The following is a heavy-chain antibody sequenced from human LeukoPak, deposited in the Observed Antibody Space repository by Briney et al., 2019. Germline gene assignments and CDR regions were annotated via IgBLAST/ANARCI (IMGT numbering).Heavy chain of an antibody. V-gene: IGHV4-30-4*01. CDR3: ARGPLNTGTSGFYFQH. CDR1: GGSISSGDYY. J-gene: IGHJ1*01. CDR2: IYYSGST. D-gene: IGHD4-23*01. Sequence: SETLSLTCTVSGGSISSGDYYWSWLRQAPGKGLEWIAYIYYSGSTYYNPSLKSRGTISVDTSKNQFSLNLNSVTAADTAVYYCARGPLNTGTSGFYFQHWGQGTLATVSS.